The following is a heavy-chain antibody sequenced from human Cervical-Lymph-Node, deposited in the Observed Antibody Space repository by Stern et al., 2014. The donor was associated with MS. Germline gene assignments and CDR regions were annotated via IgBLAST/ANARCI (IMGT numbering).Heavy chain of an antibody. CDR3: AAGGWLQSFDY. J-gene: IGHJ4*02. CDR1: GFTFSDYS. Sequence: VQLVESGGGLVKPGGSLRLSCAASGFTFSDYSMSWIRQAPGKGLEWLSYISSSGSTKKYADSGKGRFTISRDNTKDSLFLQMNSLRAEDTAVYYCAAGGWLQSFDYWGQGNLVTVSS. CDR2: ISSSGSTK. V-gene: IGHV3-11*01. D-gene: IGHD5-24*01.